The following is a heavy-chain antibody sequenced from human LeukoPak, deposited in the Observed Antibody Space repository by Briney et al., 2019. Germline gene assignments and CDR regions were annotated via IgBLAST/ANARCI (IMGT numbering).Heavy chain of an antibody. D-gene: IGHD3-22*01. CDR2: ISSSGSTI. J-gene: IGHJ3*02. CDR3: ASVQKVVNAFDI. CDR1: GFTFSSYE. Sequence: GGSLRLSCAASGFTFSSYEMNWVRQAPGKGLEWVSYISSSGSTIYYADSVKGRFTISRDNAKNSLYLQMNSLRAEDTAVYYCASVQKVVNAFDIWGQGTKVTVSS. V-gene: IGHV3-48*03.